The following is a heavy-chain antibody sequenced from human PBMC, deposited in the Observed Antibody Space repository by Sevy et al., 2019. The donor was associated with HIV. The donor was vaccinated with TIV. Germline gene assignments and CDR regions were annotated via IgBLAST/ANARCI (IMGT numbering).Heavy chain of an antibody. CDR2: ISSSGTTL. D-gene: IGHD3-22*01. CDR3: ARKYDSSGYFDY. J-gene: IGHJ4*02. Sequence: GGSLRLSCAASGLTFSDYYMSWIRQAPGKGLEWLSYISSSGTTLYSADSVKGRFTISRDDSKNSLYLQLNTLRAEDTAIYYCARKYDSSGYFDYWGQGTLVTVSS. CDR1: GLTFSDYY. V-gene: IGHV3-11*01.